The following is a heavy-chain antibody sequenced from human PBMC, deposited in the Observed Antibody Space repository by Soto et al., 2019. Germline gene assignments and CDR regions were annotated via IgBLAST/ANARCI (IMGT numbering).Heavy chain of an antibody. CDR1: GGTFSNDA. Sequence: QVPLVQSGAEVKKPGSSVKVSCKASGGTFSNDAISWVRQAPGQGLEWMGGIITMFGTTIYAQKFQGRVTITADRSTSTAYMELSSLRSEDTAVYYCARDEATNWFDPWGQGTLVTVSS. V-gene: IGHV1-69*06. CDR3: ARDEATNWFDP. CDR2: IITMFGTT. J-gene: IGHJ5*02.